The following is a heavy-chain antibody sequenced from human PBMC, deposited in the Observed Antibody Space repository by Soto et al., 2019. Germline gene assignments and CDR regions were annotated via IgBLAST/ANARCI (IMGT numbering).Heavy chain of an antibody. V-gene: IGHV4-61*01. D-gene: IGHD6-19*01. J-gene: IGHJ5*02. CDR1: GGSVSSASHY. CDR2: VYYTGTT. Sequence: QVQLQESGPRLVKPSETLSLTCSVSGGSVSSASHYWNWIRQPPGKGLELIGYVYYTGTTNYNPSLEGRVSISGDTSKSQFSLKLTSVTAADTAVYYCARDVRALDSGWPRGWFDPWGQGALVIVSS. CDR3: ARDVRALDSGWPRGWFDP.